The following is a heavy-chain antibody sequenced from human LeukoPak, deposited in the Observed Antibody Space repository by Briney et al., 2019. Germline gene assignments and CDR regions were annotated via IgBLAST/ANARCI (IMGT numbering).Heavy chain of an antibody. CDR2: ISSSSSYI. D-gene: IGHD5-18*01. Sequence: GGSLRLSCAASGFTFSSYSMNWVRQAPGKGLEWVSSISSSSSYIYYADSVKGRFTISRDNAKNSLYLQMNSLRAEDTAVYYCARGTYSCGYCLGYWGQGTLVTVSS. CDR3: ARGTYSCGYCLGY. J-gene: IGHJ4*02. CDR1: GFTFSSYS. V-gene: IGHV3-21*01.